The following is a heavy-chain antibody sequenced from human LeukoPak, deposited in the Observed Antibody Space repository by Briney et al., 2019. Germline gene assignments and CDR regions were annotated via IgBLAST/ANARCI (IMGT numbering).Heavy chain of an antibody. V-gene: IGHV1-18*01. CDR3: TRYYDSSGPNYYGMDV. D-gene: IGHD3-22*01. CDR1: GYTFTSYG. CDR2: ISAYNGHT. J-gene: IGHJ6*02. Sequence: GASVKVSCKASGYTFTSYGISWVRQAPGQGLEWMGWISAYNGHTNYAQKFQGRVTMTTDTSTSTAYMELRSLRSDDTAVYYCTRYYDSSGPNYYGMDVWGQGTTVTVSS.